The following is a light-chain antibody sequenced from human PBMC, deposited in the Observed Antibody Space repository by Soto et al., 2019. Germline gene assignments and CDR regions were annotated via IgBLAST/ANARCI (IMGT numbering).Light chain of an antibody. Sequence: QCVLTQPPSVSGAPGQRVTISCTGSSSNIGAGYDVHWYQQLPGTAPKLLIYGNSNRPSGVPDRFSGSKSGTSASLAITGLQAEDEADYYCQSYDSSRRVFGTGTKVTVL. CDR2: GNS. J-gene: IGLJ1*01. CDR3: QSYDSSRRV. V-gene: IGLV1-40*01. CDR1: SSNIGAGYD.